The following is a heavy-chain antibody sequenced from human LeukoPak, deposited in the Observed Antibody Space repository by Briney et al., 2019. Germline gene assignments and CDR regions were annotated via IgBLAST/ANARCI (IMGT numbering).Heavy chain of an antibody. J-gene: IGHJ5*02. D-gene: IGHD4-23*01. Sequence: SETLSLTCTVSGGSISSYYWSWIRQPPGKGLEWIGYIYYSGSTNYNPSLKSRVTISVDTSKNQFSLKPSSVTAADTAVYYCARGALTTVVTTYNWFDPWGQGTLVTVSS. CDR3: ARGALTTVVTTYNWFDP. CDR1: GGSISSYY. V-gene: IGHV4-59*01. CDR2: IYYSGST.